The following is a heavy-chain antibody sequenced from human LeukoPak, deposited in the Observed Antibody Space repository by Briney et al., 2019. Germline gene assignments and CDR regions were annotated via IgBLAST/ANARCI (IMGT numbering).Heavy chain of an antibody. Sequence: SETLSLTCTVSGGSIFSSNLYYWAWIRQPPGKGLEWIGNIYYSGSTYYNPSLKSRVTMSVDTSKNQFSLKLTSVTTADTAVYYCARSYGSGRLHNWLDPWGQGTLVTVSS. CDR1: GGSIFSSNLYY. V-gene: IGHV4-39*01. J-gene: IGHJ5*02. D-gene: IGHD3-10*01. CDR2: IYYSGST. CDR3: ARSYGSGRLHNWLDP.